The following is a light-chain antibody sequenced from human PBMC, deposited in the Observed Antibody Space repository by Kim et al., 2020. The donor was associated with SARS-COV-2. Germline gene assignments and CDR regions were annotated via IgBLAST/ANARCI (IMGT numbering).Light chain of an antibody. CDR2: DVS. J-gene: IGLJ2*01. Sequence: QTINISCPGTSSDIGDYNYVSWYQQYPGKAPKLMIYDVSKRPSGVSNRFSGSKSGNTASLTISGLLAEDEADYYCTSYTSNNTPEVFGGGTQLTVL. CDR1: SSDIGDYNY. V-gene: IGLV2-14*04. CDR3: TSYTSNNTPEV.